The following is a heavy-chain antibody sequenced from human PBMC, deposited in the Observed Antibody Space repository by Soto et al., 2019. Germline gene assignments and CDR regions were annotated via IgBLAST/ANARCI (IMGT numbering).Heavy chain of an antibody. Sequence: GGSLRLSCXASGCTFSNFAMNWVRQAPGKGLECVSSITGSGGATYYADSVQGRFTISRDNSKNTLYLQMNSLRAEDTAIYFCAKDPSNWNLMYYFDFWGQGTPVTVSS. CDR2: ITGSGGAT. V-gene: IGHV3-23*01. D-gene: IGHD1-20*01. CDR3: AKDPSNWNLMYYFDF. CDR1: GCTFSNFA. J-gene: IGHJ4*02.